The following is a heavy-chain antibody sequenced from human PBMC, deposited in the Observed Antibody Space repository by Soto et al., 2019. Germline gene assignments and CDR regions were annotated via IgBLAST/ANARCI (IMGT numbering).Heavy chain of an antibody. CDR1: GGSISPYY. J-gene: IGHJ4*02. CDR2: VYYTGST. CDR3: ERDRSSGWYRDFDS. V-gene: IGHV4-59*01. D-gene: IGHD6-19*01. Sequence: SETLSLTFSVSGGSISPYYWSWIRQPPGKGLEWIGYVYYTGSTNYNPSLKSRVTISVGTSKNQFSLKLSSVTAADTAVYYCERDRSSGWYRDFDSWGQGTLVTVSS.